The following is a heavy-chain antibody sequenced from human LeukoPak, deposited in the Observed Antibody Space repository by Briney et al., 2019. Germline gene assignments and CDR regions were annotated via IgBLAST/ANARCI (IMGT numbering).Heavy chain of an antibody. CDR2: INTYNGNT. J-gene: IGHJ6*02. D-gene: IGHD1-26*01. CDR3: SRDTGSYYSVGMDV. Sequence: ASVEVSCKASGYTLTSYRIQWVRQAPGQGLEWMGWINTYNGNTNYAQKFQGRVSMTTDTSTSTVYMELRSLRSDDTAVYYCSRDTGSYYSVGMDVWGQGTTVTVSS. CDR1: GYTLTSYR. V-gene: IGHV1-18*04.